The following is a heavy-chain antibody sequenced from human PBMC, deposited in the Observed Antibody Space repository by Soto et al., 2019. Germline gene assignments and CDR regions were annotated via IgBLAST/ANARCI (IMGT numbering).Heavy chain of an antibody. CDR3: ARGANSARDQFDLFDP. CDR2: IFYNGRT. Sequence: SETLSLTCSVFGGSVSSPNYFWVWVRRAPGKGPEWIGNIFYNGRTDYNPSLQSRVTISVDTSKNQFSLKLGHVTAADTAFYYFARGANSARDQFDLFDPLGHGTLVTVSS. D-gene: IGHD1-26*01. V-gene: IGHV4-39*01. CDR1: GGSVSSPNYF. J-gene: IGHJ5*02.